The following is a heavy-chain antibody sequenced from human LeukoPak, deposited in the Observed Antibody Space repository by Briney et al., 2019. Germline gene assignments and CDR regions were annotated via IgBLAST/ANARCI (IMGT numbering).Heavy chain of an antibody. Sequence: PGGSLRLSCAASGFTFSDSYMSWIRQPPGKGLEWISCISTSGGTNYYADSVKGRFTISRDNAKKSLYLQMNSLRAEDTAVYYCARGKSPAMFTPVDYWGQGGLVTVSP. D-gene: IGHD5-18*01. CDR2: ISTSGGTN. CDR1: GFTFSDSY. J-gene: IGHJ4*02. V-gene: IGHV3-11*01. CDR3: ARGKSPAMFTPVDY.